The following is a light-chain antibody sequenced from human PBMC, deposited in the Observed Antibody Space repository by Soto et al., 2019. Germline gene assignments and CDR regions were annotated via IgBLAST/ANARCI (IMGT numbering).Light chain of an antibody. CDR1: SSDVAGSNY. CDR2: EVN. CDR3: SSYTSSSTLYV. Sequence: QSALTQPASVSGSPGQSITISCTGISSDVAGSNYVSWYQHHAGKAPKLIIYEVNNRPSGVSNRFSGSKSGNTASLTISGLQAEDEADYYCSSYTSSSTLYVFGSGTKVTVL. J-gene: IGLJ1*01. V-gene: IGLV2-14*01.